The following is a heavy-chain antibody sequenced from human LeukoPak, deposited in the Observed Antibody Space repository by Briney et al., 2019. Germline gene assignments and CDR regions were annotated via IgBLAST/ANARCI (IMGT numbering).Heavy chain of an antibody. CDR1: GYSFTNYW. D-gene: IGHD1-26*01. CDR3: ARQYSGSYYRPYYFDS. V-gene: IGHV5-51*01. Sequence: GESLKISCKASGYSFTNYWIGWVRQIPGKGLEWMGVIHPGDSDTKYSPSFEGQVTISADRSINPAYLQWSSLKASDTAKYFCARQYSGSYYRPYYFDSWGQGTLVTVSS. J-gene: IGHJ4*02. CDR2: IHPGDSDT.